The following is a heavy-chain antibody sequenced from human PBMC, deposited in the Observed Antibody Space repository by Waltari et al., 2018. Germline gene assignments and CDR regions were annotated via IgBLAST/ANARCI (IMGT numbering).Heavy chain of an antibody. CDR1: GFTFSDDC. J-gene: IGHJ4*02. Sequence: EVQLVESGGGLVQPGGSLRLSCLVSGFTFSDDCLSWVRQAPGKGLEWVANIKQDGSDIYYADSVKGRFTISRDNAKNSLYLQMNSLRAEDTAVYYCARDVGNVGGNYWGQGTLFTVSS. CDR3: ARDVGNVGGNY. CDR2: IKQDGSDI. V-gene: IGHV3-7*01. D-gene: IGHD3-10*01.